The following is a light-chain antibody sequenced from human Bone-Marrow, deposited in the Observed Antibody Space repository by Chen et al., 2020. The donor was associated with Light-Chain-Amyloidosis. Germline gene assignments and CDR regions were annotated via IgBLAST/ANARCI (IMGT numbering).Light chain of an antibody. J-gene: IGLJ2*01. V-gene: IGLV3-25*03. CDR1: DLPTKY. CDR2: RDT. CDR3: QSADSSGTYEVI. Sequence: SYELTQPPSLAVSPGQTARITCSGDDLPTKYAYWYQQKPGQAPVLVIHRDTERPSGISARFFGSSSGTTATLTISGVQAEDEADYHGQSADSSGTYEVIFGGGTKLTVL.